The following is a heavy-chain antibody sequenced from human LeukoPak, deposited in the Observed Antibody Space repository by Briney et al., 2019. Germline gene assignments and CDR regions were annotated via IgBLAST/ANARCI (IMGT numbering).Heavy chain of an antibody. Sequence: SETLSLTCAVYGGSFSGYYWSWIRQPPGKGLEWIGEINHSGSTNYNPSLKSRVTISVDTSKNQFSLKLSSVTAADTAVYYCASHSYGFDWGQGTLVTVSS. D-gene: IGHD5-18*01. CDR1: GGSFSGYY. J-gene: IGHJ4*02. CDR2: INHSGST. V-gene: IGHV4-34*01. CDR3: ASHSYGFD.